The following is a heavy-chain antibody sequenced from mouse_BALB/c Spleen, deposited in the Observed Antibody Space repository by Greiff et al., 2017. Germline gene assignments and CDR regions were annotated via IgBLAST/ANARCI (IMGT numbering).Heavy chain of an antibody. J-gene: IGHJ3*01. D-gene: IGHD2-3*01. Sequence: VQLQQSGAELMKPGASVKISCKATGYTFSSYWIEWVKQRPGHGLEWIGEILPGSGSTNYNEKFKGKATFTADTSSNTAYMQLSSLTSEDSAVYYCARRMMVFAYWGQGTLVTVSA. V-gene: IGHV1-9*01. CDR1: GYTFSSYW. CDR2: ILPGSGST. CDR3: ARRMMVFAY.